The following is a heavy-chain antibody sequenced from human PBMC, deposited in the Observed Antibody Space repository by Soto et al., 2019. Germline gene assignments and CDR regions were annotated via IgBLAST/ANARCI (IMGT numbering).Heavy chain of an antibody. V-gene: IGHV3-21*01. J-gene: IGHJ4*02. Sequence: PGGSLRLSCAASGFTFSSYSMNWVRQAPGKGLEWVSSISSSSSYIYYADSVKGRFTISRDNAKNSLYLQMNSLRAKDTAVYYCARDQRNYGSGSYYTYYFDYWGQGTLVTVSS. CDR1: GFTFSSYS. CDR3: ARDQRNYGSGSYYTYYFDY. D-gene: IGHD3-10*01. CDR2: ISSSSSYI.